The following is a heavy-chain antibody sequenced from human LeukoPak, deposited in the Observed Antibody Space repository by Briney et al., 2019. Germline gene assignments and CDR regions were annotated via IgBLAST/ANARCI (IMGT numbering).Heavy chain of an antibody. J-gene: IGHJ4*02. D-gene: IGHD3-10*01. CDR2: INPSGGST. CDR1: GGTFSSYA. Sequence: ASVKVSCKASGGTFSSYAISWVRQAPGQGLEWMGIINPSGGSTSYAQKFQGRVTMTRDTSTSTVYMELSSLRSEDTAVYYCARAVLLWFGEYSGFDYWGQGTLVTVSS. V-gene: IGHV1-46*01. CDR3: ARAVLLWFGEYSGFDY.